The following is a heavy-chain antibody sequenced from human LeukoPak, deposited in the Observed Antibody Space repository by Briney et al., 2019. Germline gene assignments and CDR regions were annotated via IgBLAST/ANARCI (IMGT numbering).Heavy chain of an antibody. J-gene: IGHJ4*02. D-gene: IGHD3-22*01. CDR1: GFTFSDYA. Sequence: PGGSLRLSCTASGFTFSDYAMSWVRQAPGKGLEWVSGTTGRADITHYADSVKGRFIISRDNSKNTLDLQMDSLRAEDTAVYHCAKDATDSSGYEYYFDNWGQGTLVTVSS. CDR3: AKDATDSSGYEYYFDN. CDR2: TTGRADIT. V-gene: IGHV3-23*01.